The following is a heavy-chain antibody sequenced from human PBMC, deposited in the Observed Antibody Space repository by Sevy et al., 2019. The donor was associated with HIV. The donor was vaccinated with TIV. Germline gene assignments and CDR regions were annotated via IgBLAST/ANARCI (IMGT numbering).Heavy chain of an antibody. V-gene: IGHV1-24*01. CDR1: GHTLTEFS. J-gene: IGHJ4*02. Sequence: ASVKVSCKVSGHTLTEFSMHWVRQAPGKGLEWMGTFDREDGKRVHAQNFQGRVTMTEDTSTDTAYMELSSLRSEDTAVYYCTTTKDYYDSGGYPFDYWGQGTLVTVSS. D-gene: IGHD3-22*01. CDR2: FDREDGKR. CDR3: TTTKDYYDSGGYPFDY.